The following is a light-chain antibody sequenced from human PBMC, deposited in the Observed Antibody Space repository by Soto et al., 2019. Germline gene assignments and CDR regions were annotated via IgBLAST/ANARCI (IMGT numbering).Light chain of an antibody. V-gene: IGKV3-15*01. CDR2: IAS. CDR1: QSVSSD. Sequence: IVMTQSPATLSVSPGERATLSCRASQSVSSDLAWYQHRPGQSPRLLLYIASTRATGVPARFSGSRSGTEFTLTISSLQSEDSAVYYCQQYNNWPLTFGGGTTVEI. J-gene: IGKJ4*01. CDR3: QQYNNWPLT.